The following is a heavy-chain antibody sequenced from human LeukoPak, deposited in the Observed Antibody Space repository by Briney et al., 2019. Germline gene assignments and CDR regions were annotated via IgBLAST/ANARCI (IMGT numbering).Heavy chain of an antibody. CDR1: GASISTYY. CDR2: IYTSGST. V-gene: IGHV4-4*07. J-gene: IGHJ5*02. Sequence: SETLSLTCTVSGASISTYYWCWIRQPAGEGLEWIGHIYTSGSTDYNPSLKSRVTISVDKSKNQLSLKLSSVTAADTAVYYCAREVVPGVISKVRFDPWGEGTLVTVSS. CDR3: AREVVPGVISKVRFDP. D-gene: IGHD2-2*01.